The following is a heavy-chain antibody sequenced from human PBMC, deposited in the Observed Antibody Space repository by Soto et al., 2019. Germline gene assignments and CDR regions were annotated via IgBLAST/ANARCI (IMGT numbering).Heavy chain of an antibody. D-gene: IGHD3-22*01. CDR3: AWPNDSSGYYPLIY. V-gene: IGHV4-59*01. Sequence: PSETLSLTCTASGGSLSSYYWSRIRQPPGKGLEWVGYIYYIGSTNYNPSLKSRVAISVDTSKNQCSLKLSSVTAADPAVYYCAWPNDSSGYYPLIYWGQGTPVTVSS. CDR1: GGSLSSYY. CDR2: IYYIGST. J-gene: IGHJ4*02.